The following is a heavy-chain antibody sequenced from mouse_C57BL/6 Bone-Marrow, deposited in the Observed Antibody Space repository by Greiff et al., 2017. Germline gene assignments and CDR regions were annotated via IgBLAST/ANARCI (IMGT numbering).Heavy chain of an antibody. V-gene: IGHV1-54*01. J-gene: IGHJ3*01. CDR3: ARSHYYGSSYRFAY. CDR1: GYAFTNYL. Sequence: QVQLQQSGAELVRPGTSVKVSCKASGYAFTNYLIEWVKQRPGQGLEWIGVINPGSGGTNYNEKFKGKATLTADKSSSTAYMQLSSLTSEDSAVYFCARSHYYGSSYRFAYWGQGTLVTVSA. CDR2: INPGSGGT. D-gene: IGHD1-1*01.